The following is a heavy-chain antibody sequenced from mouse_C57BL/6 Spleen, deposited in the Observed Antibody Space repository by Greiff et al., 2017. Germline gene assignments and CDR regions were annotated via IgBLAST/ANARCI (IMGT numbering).Heavy chain of an antibody. J-gene: IGHJ2*01. Sequence: VQLQQSGPELVKPGASVKISCKASGYTFTDYYMNWVKQSHGKSLEWIGDINPNNGGTSYNQKFKGKATLTVDKSSSTAYMELRSLTSEDSAVYYCARSKGGNPYYFDDWGQGTTLTVSS. CDR1: GYTFTDYY. CDR2: INPNNGGT. V-gene: IGHV1-26*01. D-gene: IGHD2-1*01. CDR3: ARSKGGNPYYFDD.